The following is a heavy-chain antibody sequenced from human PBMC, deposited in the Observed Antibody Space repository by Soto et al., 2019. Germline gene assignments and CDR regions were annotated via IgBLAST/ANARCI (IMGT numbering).Heavy chain of an antibody. CDR3: VREEASGSSGLTYHYYYNGMDA. Sequence: GSLTPSCVASGVTLSRYTMHWVRQAPGRGLEWVAYVTTSGDTMFYADSVEGRFAISREVAKKSVHLQMNSLGDEDTAVYYCVREEASGSSGLTYHYYYNGMDAWGQGTTVTVSS. V-gene: IGHV3-48*02. CDR2: VTTSGDTM. J-gene: IGHJ6*02. CDR1: GVTLSRYT. D-gene: IGHD3-10*01.